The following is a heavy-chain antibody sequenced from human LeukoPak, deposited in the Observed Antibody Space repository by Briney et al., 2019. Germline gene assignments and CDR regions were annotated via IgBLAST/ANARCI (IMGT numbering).Heavy chain of an antibody. CDR3: ARAPQYYHDSSGYSEYDY. V-gene: IGHV1-2*02. Sequence: ASVKVSCKASGYTFTGYYMHWVRQAPGQGLEWMGSINPNSGGTNYAQKFQGRVTMTRDTSISTAYMELSRLRSDDTAVYYCARAPQYYHDSSGYSEYDYWGQGTLVTVSS. CDR1: GYTFTGYY. D-gene: IGHD3-22*01. CDR2: INPNSGGT. J-gene: IGHJ4*02.